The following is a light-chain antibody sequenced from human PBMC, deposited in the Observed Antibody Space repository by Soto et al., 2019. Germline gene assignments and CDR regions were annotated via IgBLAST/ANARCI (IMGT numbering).Light chain of an antibody. CDR1: QTIRSNY. CDR3: QQYGSSPWT. CDR2: GAS. J-gene: IGKJ1*01. Sequence: ETVLTQSPGTLSLSPGERATLSCRASQTIRSNYLAWYRQTPGQAPRLLIYGASNSATGIADRFSGSGSGTDFTLIISGLEPEDFVLYCCQQYGSSPWTFGQGTKVEIK. V-gene: IGKV3-20*01.